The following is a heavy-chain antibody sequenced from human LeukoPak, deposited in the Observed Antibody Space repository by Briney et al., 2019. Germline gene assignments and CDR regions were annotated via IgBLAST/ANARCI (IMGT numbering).Heavy chain of an antibody. D-gene: IGHD5-12*01. CDR2: INPNSGGT. CDR1: GYTFTGYY. J-gene: IGHJ4*02. CDR3: ARVSLSSGYDQFVY. V-gene: IGHV1-2*02. Sequence: ASVKVSCKASGYTFTGYYMHWVRQAPGQGLEWMGWINPNSGGTNYAQKFQGRVTMTRDTSISTAYMELSRLRSDDTAVYYCARVSLSSGYDQFVYWGQGTLVTVSS.